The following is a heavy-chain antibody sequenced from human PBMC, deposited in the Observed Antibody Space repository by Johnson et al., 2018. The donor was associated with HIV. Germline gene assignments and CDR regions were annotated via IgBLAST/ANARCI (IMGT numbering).Heavy chain of an antibody. CDR1: GITVGTNY. Sequence: VQLVESGGGLVQPGGSLRLSCAASGITVGTNYMSWVRQAPGKGLEWVSGINWNGGSTGYADSVQGRFTLSRDNAKNSLYLQMNSLRAEDTALYYCARDRGRTSPFGVVIMDAFDIWGQGTMVTVSS. D-gene: IGHD3-3*01. J-gene: IGHJ3*02. CDR2: INWNGGST. V-gene: IGHV3-20*04. CDR3: ARDRGRTSPFGVVIMDAFDI.